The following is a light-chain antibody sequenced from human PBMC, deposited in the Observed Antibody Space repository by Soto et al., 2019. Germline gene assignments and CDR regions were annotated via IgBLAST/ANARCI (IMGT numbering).Light chain of an antibody. CDR1: RSNIASNS. V-gene: IGLV1-44*01. Sequence: QPVLTQPPSASGTPGQRVTISCSGSRSNIASNSVNWYQQLPGTAPRLLMYGNDQRPSGVPDRFAGSRSGTSASLAISGLQSEDEAEYYCAAWDDRLSGPVFGGGTKVTVL. CDR3: AAWDDRLSGPV. CDR2: GND. J-gene: IGLJ2*01.